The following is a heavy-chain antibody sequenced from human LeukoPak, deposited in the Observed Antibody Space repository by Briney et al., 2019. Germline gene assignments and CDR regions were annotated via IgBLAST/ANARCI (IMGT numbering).Heavy chain of an antibody. V-gene: IGHV4-31*03. D-gene: IGHD6-19*01. CDR3: ARAGSSGWYGAFDI. Sequence: SQTLSLTCTVSGGSISSGGYYWSWIRQHPGKGLEWIGYIYYSGSTYYNPSLKSRVTISVDTSKNQFSLKLSSVTAADTAVYYCARAGSSGWYGAFDIWGQGTMVTVSS. CDR1: GGSISSGGYY. J-gene: IGHJ3*02. CDR2: IYYSGST.